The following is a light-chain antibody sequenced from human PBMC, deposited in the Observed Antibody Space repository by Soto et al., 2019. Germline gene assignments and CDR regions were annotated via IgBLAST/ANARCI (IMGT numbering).Light chain of an antibody. Sequence: EIVLTQSPGTLSLSPGERAALSCRTSETLSSSYLAWYQQKPGQAPRLLMYDANSRAAGVPDRFSGSGTGTDFTLSISRLEPEDFAVYFCQQYGGSPSITFGQGTRLEIK. CDR2: DAN. CDR3: QQYGGSPSIT. V-gene: IGKV3-20*01. J-gene: IGKJ5*01. CDR1: ETLSSSY.